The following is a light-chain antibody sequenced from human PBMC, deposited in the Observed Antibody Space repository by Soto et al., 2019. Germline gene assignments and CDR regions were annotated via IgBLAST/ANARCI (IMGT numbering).Light chain of an antibody. J-gene: IGKJ4*01. CDR2: KAS. CDR1: QSISSW. Sequence: DVQMTQSPSTLSASVGDSVTITCRASQSISSWVAWYQHKPGKAPNLLIYKASSLGSGVPSKFSGSGSGTEFTLTISSLQPDDSATYYCQQYNHYSLAFGGGTKVDIK. V-gene: IGKV1-5*03. CDR3: QQYNHYSLA.